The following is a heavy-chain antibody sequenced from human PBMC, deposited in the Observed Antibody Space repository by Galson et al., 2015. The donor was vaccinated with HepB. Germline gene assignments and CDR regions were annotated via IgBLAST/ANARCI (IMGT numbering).Heavy chain of an antibody. Sequence: SLRLSCAASGFTFSSYAMHWVRQAPGKGLEWVAVISYDGSNKYYADSVKGRFTISRDNSKNTLYLQMNSLRAEDTAVYYCARGDTVVVITGCGDYWGQGTLVTVSS. CDR2: ISYDGSNK. V-gene: IGHV3-30*04. J-gene: IGHJ4*02. CDR1: GFTFSSYA. D-gene: IGHD3-22*01. CDR3: ARGDTVVVITGCGDY.